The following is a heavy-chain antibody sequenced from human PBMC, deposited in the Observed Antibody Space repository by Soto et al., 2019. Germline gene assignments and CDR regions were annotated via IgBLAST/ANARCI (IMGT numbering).Heavy chain of an antibody. J-gene: IGHJ2*01. CDR3: ARYGDYESWYFDL. Sequence: PGGSLRLSCAASGFTVSSNYMSGVRQAPGKGLEWVSVIYSGGSTYYADSVKGRFTISRHNSKNTLYLQMNSLRAEDTAVYYCARYGDYESWYFDLWGRGTLVTVSS. V-gene: IGHV3-53*04. CDR1: GFTVSSNY. D-gene: IGHD4-17*01. CDR2: IYSGGST.